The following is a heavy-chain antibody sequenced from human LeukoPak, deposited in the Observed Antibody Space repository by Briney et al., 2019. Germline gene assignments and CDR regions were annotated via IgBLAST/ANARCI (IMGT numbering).Heavy chain of an antibody. CDR3: ARNNGMDA. V-gene: IGHV3-7*03. CDR2: VNRDGSET. Sequence: GGSLRLSCVASGFALSSHWMTWVRQVPGRGPEWVANVNRDGSETYYLDSVKGRFTISKDNAKNSLYLQMNSLRAEDTALYHCARNNGMDAWGQGTTVIVSS. CDR1: GFALSSHW. J-gene: IGHJ6*02.